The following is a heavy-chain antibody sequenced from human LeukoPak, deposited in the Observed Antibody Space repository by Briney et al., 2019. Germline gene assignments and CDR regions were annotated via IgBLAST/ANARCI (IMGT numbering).Heavy chain of an antibody. CDR1: GFTFSDAW. J-gene: IGHJ4*02. D-gene: IGHD1-1*01. CDR2: INSKTSGGTT. Sequence: PGGSLRLSCAASGFTFSDAWMSWVRQAPGKGLEWLGLINSKTSGGTTDYAAPVKGRFTISRDDSKNTLYLQMNSLKTEDTAVYFCTSDLEGASPGVDYWGQGTLVTVSS. V-gene: IGHV3-15*01. CDR3: TSDLEGASPGVDY.